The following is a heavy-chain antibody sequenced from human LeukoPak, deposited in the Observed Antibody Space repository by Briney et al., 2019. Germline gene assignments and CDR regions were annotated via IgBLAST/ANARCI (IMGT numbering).Heavy chain of an antibody. V-gene: IGHV3-30*14. J-gene: IGHJ4*02. CDR2: TSFDGSSE. CDR1: GFAFIDHA. CDR3: VRGLTRSIAARNRLDF. Sequence: GGSLRLSCTASGFAFIDHAMHWVRQAPGKGPEWVAVTSFDGSSEYYADSVRGRFTLSRDNPKNTLYLQMNSLTGEDTAVYYCVRGLTRSIAARNRLDFWGQGTLVTVSS. D-gene: IGHD6-6*01.